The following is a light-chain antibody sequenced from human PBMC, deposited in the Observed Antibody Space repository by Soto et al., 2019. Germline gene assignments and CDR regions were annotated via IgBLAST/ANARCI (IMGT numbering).Light chain of an antibody. V-gene: IGLV6-57*04. Sequence: NFMLTQPHSVSESPGKTVTISCTRSSGSIASNYVQWYQQRPGSAPTTVIYEDNQRPSGVPDRFSGSIDSYSNSASLTISGLKTEDEADYSCQSYDSSNPVVFGGGTKLTVL. CDR1: SGSIASNY. J-gene: IGLJ2*01. CDR3: QSYDSSNPVV. CDR2: EDN.